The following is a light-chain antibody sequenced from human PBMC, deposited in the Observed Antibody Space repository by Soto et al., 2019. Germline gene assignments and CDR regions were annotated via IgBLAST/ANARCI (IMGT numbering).Light chain of an antibody. CDR3: QQVNIYPLT. CDR2: AAS. CDR1: QGISSY. J-gene: IGKJ3*01. Sequence: DIQLTQSPSFLSASVGDRVTITCRASQGISSYLAWYQQKPGKAPKVLIYAASTLQSGVPSRFSGSGSGTEFTLTICSLQPEDFATYYCQQVNIYPLTFGPGTKVDIK. V-gene: IGKV1-9*01.